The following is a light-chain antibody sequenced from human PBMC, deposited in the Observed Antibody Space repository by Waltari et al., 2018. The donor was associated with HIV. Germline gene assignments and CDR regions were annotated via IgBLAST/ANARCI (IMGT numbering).Light chain of an antibody. CDR3: QSHDSSNHVV. V-gene: IGLV6-57*01. J-gene: IGLJ2*01. Sequence: NFMLTQPHSVSESPGKTVTISCTRSSGSIASNYVQWYQPRPRRSTTTFIDADNQRPSGVPDLFSDSIDSSSNSASLTISGLETEDEADYYFQSHDSSNHVVFGGGTKLTVL. CDR1: SGSIASNY. CDR2: ADN.